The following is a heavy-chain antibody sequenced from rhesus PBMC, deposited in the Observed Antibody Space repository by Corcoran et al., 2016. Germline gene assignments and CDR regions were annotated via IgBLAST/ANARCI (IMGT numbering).Heavy chain of an antibody. J-gene: IGHJ4*01. CDR2: IYGSDSST. CDR3: ARGLNFDY. Sequence: QLQLQESGPGLVKPSETLSVTCAVSGGSISSSYWSWIRQAPGKGLEWIGYIYGSDSSTNDNPSLKGRVTLSVDTSKNQLALKLSSVTAADTAVYYCARGLNFDYWGQGVLVTVSS. CDR1: GGSISSSY. V-gene: IGHV4-169*01.